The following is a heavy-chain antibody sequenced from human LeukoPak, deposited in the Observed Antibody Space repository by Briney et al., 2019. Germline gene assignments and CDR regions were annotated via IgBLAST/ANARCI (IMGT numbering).Heavy chain of an antibody. D-gene: IGHD3-22*01. CDR3: ARGSYDSSGYYLNWFDP. CDR2: IYYSGST. Sequence: SETLSLTCAVYGGSFSDYYWIWIRQPPGKGLEWIGYIYYSGSTNYNPSLKSRVTISVDTSKNQFSLKLSSVTAADTAVYYCARGSYDSSGYYLNWFDPWGQGTLVTVSS. CDR1: GGSFSDYY. V-gene: IGHV4-59*01. J-gene: IGHJ5*02.